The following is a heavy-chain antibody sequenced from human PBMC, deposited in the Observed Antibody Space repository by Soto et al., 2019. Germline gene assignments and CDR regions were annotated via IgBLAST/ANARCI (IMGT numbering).Heavy chain of an antibody. V-gene: IGHV3-33*01. D-gene: IGHD6-13*01. CDR3: ARLAAAGYDDY. Sequence: GGSLRLSCAASGFTFSSYGMHWVRQAPGKGLEWVAVIWYDGSNKYYADSVKGRFTISRDSSKNTLYLQMSSLRVEDTAMYYCARLAAAGYDDYWGQGTLVTVSS. CDR1: GFTFSSYG. J-gene: IGHJ4*02. CDR2: IWYDGSNK.